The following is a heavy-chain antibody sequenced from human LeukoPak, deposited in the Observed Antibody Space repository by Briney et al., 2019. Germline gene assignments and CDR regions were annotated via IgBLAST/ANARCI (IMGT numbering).Heavy chain of an antibody. CDR1: GFTFSSYG. Sequence: PGRSLRLSCAASGFTFSSYGMHWVRQAPGKGLEWVSVIYSGGSTYYADSVKGRFTISRDNSKNTLYLQMNSLRAEDTAVYYCARESMTTVTTHAFDIWGQGTMVTVSS. J-gene: IGHJ3*02. D-gene: IGHD4-17*01. CDR2: IYSGGST. V-gene: IGHV3-53*01. CDR3: ARESMTTVTTHAFDI.